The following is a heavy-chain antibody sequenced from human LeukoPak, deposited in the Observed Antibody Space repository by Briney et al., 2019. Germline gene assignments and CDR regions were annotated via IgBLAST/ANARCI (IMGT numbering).Heavy chain of an antibody. CDR2: IYHSGST. CDR3: ARNPRYSYGLSDY. CDR1: GGSISSSSYY. D-gene: IGHD5-18*01. V-gene: IGHV4-39*07. J-gene: IGHJ4*02. Sequence: PSETLSLTCTVSGGSISSSSYYWGWIRQPPGKGLEWIGSIYHSGSTYYNPSLKSRVTISVDTSKNQFSLKLSSVTAADTAVYYCARNPRYSYGLSDYWGQGTLVTVSS.